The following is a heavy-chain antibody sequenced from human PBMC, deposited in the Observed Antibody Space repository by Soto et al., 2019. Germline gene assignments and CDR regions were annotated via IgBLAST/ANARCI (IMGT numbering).Heavy chain of an antibody. Sequence: SETLCITCTFSGGSISSYYWSWIRQPPGKGLEWIGYIYYSGSTNYNPSLKSRVTISVDTSKNQFSLNLSSVTAADTAVYYCARDGMVRGRVYWFDPWGQGTLVTVSS. D-gene: IGHD3-10*01. J-gene: IGHJ5*02. CDR2: IYYSGST. CDR3: ARDGMVRGRVYWFDP. V-gene: IGHV4-59*01. CDR1: GGSISSYY.